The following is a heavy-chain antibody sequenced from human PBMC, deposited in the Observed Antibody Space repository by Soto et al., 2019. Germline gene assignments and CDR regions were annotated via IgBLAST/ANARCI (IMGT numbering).Heavy chain of an antibody. CDR3: VKPGSYSYYFDY. D-gene: IGHD1-26*01. J-gene: IGHJ4*02. V-gene: IGHV1-58*01. Sequence: SVKVSCKTSGFTFSSSAVHWVRQARGHRLQWIGWIDVGSANANYAQMLQERVTISRDMSTSTAYMELSSLRPEDTAVYYCVKPGSYSYYFDYWGQGTLVTVSS. CDR2: IDVGSANA. CDR1: GFTFSSSA.